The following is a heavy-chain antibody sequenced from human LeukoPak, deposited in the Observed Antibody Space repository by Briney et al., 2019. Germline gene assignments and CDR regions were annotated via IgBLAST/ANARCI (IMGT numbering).Heavy chain of an antibody. D-gene: IGHD6-6*01. CDR3: AKDSPGDYLYSSSSRGAPDY. CDR2: ILSKSDFI. J-gene: IGHJ4*02. V-gene: IGHV3-21*06. Sequence: GGSLRLSCAASGFTFSTYTMNWVRQAPGKGLEWVSSILSKSDFIYYADSVKGRFTISRDNAKNSLYLQMNSLRAEDTAVYYCAKDSPGDYLYSSSSRGAPDYWGQGTLVTVSS. CDR1: GFTFSTYT.